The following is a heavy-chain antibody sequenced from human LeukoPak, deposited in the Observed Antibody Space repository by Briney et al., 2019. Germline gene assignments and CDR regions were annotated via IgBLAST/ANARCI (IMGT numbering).Heavy chain of an antibody. CDR1: GFTFSSYS. V-gene: IGHV3-48*02. CDR2: ISQSSNSI. D-gene: IGHD3-9*01. J-gene: IGHJ3*02. CDR3: AREYYDILTGLDAFDI. Sequence: GGSLRLSCAASGFTFSSYSMNWVRQAPGKGLEWLSYISQSSNSIYDADSVRGRFTISRDNAENSLYLQMNSLRDEDTAVYYCAREYYDILTGLDAFDIWGQGTMVTVSS.